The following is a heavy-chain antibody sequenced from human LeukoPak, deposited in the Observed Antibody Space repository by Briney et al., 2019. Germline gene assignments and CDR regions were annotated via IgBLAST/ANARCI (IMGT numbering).Heavy chain of an antibody. CDR1: GGSFNGYY. CDR2: IDHFGTT. D-gene: IGHD2-21*02. J-gene: IGHJ6*03. CDR3: VRLVVTAPHYHYYMDV. Sequence: SETLSLTCNVSGGSFNGYYWTWIRQPPGKGLEWIAEIDHFGTTNHNPSLKSRVTVSTDTSKNQFFLKLTSVTAADTALYYCVRLVVTAPHYHYYMDVWGEGTTVTVSS. V-gene: IGHV4-34*01.